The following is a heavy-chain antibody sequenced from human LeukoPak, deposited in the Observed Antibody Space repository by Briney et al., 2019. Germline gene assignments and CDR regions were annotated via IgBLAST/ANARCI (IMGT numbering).Heavy chain of an antibody. D-gene: IGHD4-11*01. Sequence: SETLSLTCTVSGGSVRTYYWSWIRQSPGKGLERIGYIYSGSTNYNPSLKSRVTISVDASKNQCSLKLRSVTAADTAVYFCAGAHSNSFYFDFWGQGTLVSVSS. CDR1: GGSVRTYY. V-gene: IGHV4-59*02. CDR2: IYSGST. J-gene: IGHJ4*02. CDR3: AGAHSNSFYFDF.